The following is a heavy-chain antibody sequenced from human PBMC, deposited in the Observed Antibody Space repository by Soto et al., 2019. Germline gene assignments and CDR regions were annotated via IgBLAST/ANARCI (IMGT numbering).Heavy chain of an antibody. CDR1: GDSISNGGYS. J-gene: IGHJ4*02. CDR2: IYHSGGT. CDR3: ARDSRSGYYLEF. V-gene: IGHV4-30-2*01. D-gene: IGHD3-22*01. Sequence: QLQPQESGSGLVKPSQTLSLTCAVSGDSISNGGYSWNWIRQPPGKGLEWIGYIYHSGGTDYNPSLKSRVTITVDSSNNQFSLRLSSVTAADTAVYYCARDSRSGYYLEFWCQGTLVTVSS.